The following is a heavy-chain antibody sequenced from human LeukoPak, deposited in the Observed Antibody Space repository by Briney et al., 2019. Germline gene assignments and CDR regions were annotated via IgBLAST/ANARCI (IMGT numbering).Heavy chain of an antibody. CDR1: GGTFSSYA. V-gene: IGHV1-69*13. J-gene: IGHJ4*02. D-gene: IGHD3-10*01. CDR2: IIPIFGTA. Sequence: GPPVKVSCKASGGTFSSYAISWVRQAPGQGLEWMGGIIPIFGTANYAQKFQGGVTITADESASTAYMELSSLRSEDTAVYYCARDIVVRGVITRYFDYWGQGTLVTVSS. CDR3: ARDIVVRGVITRYFDY.